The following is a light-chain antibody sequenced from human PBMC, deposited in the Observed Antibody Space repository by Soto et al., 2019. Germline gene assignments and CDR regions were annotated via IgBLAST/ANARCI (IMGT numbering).Light chain of an antibody. CDR2: AAY. V-gene: IGKV1-39*01. J-gene: IGKJ1*01. CDR1: QSISSY. Sequence: DIQMTQSPSSLSASVGDRVTITCRASQSISSYLNWYQQRPGKAPKLLIYAAYSLQSGVPSSFSGSGSVTAFTVTISSLEPEDFAPYYCQQSYSTPRTCGQGTKVEIK. CDR3: QQSYSTPRT.